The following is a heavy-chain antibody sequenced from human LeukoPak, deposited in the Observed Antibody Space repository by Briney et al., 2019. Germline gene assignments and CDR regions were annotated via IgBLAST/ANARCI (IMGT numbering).Heavy chain of an antibody. CDR2: VNPDGSTN. CDR1: GFIFGRHW. D-gene: IGHD1-1*01. J-gene: IGHJ4*02. Sequence: GGSLRLSCAASGFIFGRHWMSWVRQAPGKGLEWVGSVNPDGSTNQYVDSLKGRFTISRDNGKNSLYLQMTSLRADDTAFYYGARLPGTVTLWDYWGRGTLITVSS. V-gene: IGHV3-7*01. CDR3: ARLPGTVTLWDY.